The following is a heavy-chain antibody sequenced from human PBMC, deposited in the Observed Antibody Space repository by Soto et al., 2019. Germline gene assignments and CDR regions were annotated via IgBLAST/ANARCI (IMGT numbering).Heavy chain of an antibody. J-gene: IGHJ4*02. V-gene: IGHV1-69*13. Sequence: EASVKVSCTACGGTFSSYAISWVRQAPGQGLEWMGGIIPIFGTANYAQKFQGRVTITADESTSTAYMELRSLRSDDTAVYYCARSSPLRAFDYWGQGTLVTVSS. D-gene: IGHD4-17*01. CDR2: IIPIFGTA. CDR3: ARSSPLRAFDY. CDR1: GGTFSSYA.